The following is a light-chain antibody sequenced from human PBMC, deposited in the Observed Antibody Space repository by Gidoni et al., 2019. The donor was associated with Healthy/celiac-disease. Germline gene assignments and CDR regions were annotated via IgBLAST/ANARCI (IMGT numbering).Light chain of an antibody. CDR1: QRVSRY. Sequence: EIVLTQSPATLSLSPGERATLSCRASQRVSRYLAWYQQKPGQAPRLLIYDASNRATGIPARFSGSGSGTDFTLTISSLEPEDFAVYYCQQRSNWLPLTFGGGTKVEIK. V-gene: IGKV3-11*01. CDR2: DAS. J-gene: IGKJ4*01. CDR3: QQRSNWLPLT.